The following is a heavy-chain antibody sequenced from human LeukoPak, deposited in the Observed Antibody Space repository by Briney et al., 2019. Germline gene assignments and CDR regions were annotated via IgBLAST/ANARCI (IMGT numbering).Heavy chain of an antibody. J-gene: IGHJ6*03. D-gene: IGHD3-10*01. Sequence: GGSLRLSCAASGFTFSSYGMHWVRQAPGKGLEWVAFIRYDGSNKYYADSVKGRVTTSVDTSKNQFSLKLSSVTAADTAVYYCARHMVRGVIRPYYYYYMDVWGKGTTVTISS. CDR1: GFTFSSYG. V-gene: IGHV3-30*02. CDR3: ARHMVRGVIRPYYYYYMDV. CDR2: IRYDGSNK.